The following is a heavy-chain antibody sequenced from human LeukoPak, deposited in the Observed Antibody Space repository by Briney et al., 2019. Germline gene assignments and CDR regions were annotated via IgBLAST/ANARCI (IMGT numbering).Heavy chain of an antibody. CDR1: GYTFTSYG. V-gene: IGHV1-18*01. Sequence: ASVKVSCKASGYTFTSYGISWVRQAPGQGLEWMGWISAYNGNTNYAQKLQGRVTMTTDTSTSTAYMELRSLRSDDTAVYYCARDPGDIDTYYYGSGSRRFDPWGQGTLVTVSS. D-gene: IGHD3-10*01. J-gene: IGHJ5*02. CDR2: ISAYNGNT. CDR3: ARDPGDIDTYYYGSGSRRFDP.